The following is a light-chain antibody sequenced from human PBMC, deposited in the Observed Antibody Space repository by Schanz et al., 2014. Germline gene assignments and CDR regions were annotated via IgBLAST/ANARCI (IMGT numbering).Light chain of an antibody. CDR2: GSS. V-gene: IGKV3-11*01. Sequence: EVVLTQSPATLSLSPGERATLSCRASQIVSNDFAWYQQKPGQAPRLLIYGSSNRATGIPARFSGSGSGTDFTLTITGLEPEDFAVYYCQQRSTWFSFGGGTRVEIK. CDR1: QIVSND. CDR3: QQRSTWFS. J-gene: IGKJ4*01.